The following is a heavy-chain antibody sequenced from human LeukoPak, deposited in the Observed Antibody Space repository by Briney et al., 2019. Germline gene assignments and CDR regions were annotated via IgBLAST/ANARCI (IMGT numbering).Heavy chain of an antibody. D-gene: IGHD3-16*02. CDR3: ARLFPLYDYVWGSYRTKDY. CDR2: IYYSGST. J-gene: IGHJ4*02. V-gene: IGHV4-39*01. CDR1: GGSISSSSYY. Sequence: PSETLSLTCTVSGGSISSSSYYWGWIRQPPGKGLEWIGSIYYSGSTYYNPSLKSRVTISVDTSKNQFSLKLSSVTAADTAVYYCARLFPLYDYVWGSYRTKDYWGQGTLVTVSS.